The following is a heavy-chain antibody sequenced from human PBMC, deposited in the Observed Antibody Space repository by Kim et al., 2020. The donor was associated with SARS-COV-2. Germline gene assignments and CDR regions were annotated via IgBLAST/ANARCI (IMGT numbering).Heavy chain of an antibody. CDR2: INAGNGNT. CDR1: GYTFTSYA. J-gene: IGHJ5*02. Sequence: ASVKVSCKASGYTFTSYAMHWVRQAPGQRLEWMGWINAGNGNTKYSQKFQGRVTITRDTSASTAYMELSSLRSEDTAVYYCASGVQYSSGWYNWFDPWGQGTLVTVSS. V-gene: IGHV1-3*01. CDR3: ASGVQYSSGWYNWFDP. D-gene: IGHD6-19*01.